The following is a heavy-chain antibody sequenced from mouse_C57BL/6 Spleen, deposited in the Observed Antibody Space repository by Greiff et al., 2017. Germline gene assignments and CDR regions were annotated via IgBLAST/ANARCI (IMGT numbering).Heavy chain of an antibody. J-gene: IGHJ2*01. Sequence: QVQLQQPGAELVRPGTSVKLSCKASGYTFTSYWMHWVKQRPGQGLEWIGVIDPSDSYTNYNQQFKGKATLTVDTSSSTAYMQLSSLTSEDSAVYYCARWAITTVVCDDCGPGTTLTLSS. CDR3: ARWAITTVVCDD. CDR2: IDPSDSYT. D-gene: IGHD1-1*01. CDR1: GYTFTSYW. V-gene: IGHV1-59*01.